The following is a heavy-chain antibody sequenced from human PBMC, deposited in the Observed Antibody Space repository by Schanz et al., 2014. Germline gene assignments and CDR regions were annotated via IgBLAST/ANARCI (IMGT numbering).Heavy chain of an antibody. CDR1: GLNFDYYG. Sequence: QVQLVESGGGVVQPGRSLRLSCATSGLNFDYYGMNWVRQAPGKGMEWVANIGYDGSEKYYVDSVKGRFTISRDNSKDTLYLQMSGLTPEDTAVYYCARGPIAIQGVPMDFWGQGTLXTVSS. CDR2: IGYDGSEK. J-gene: IGHJ4*02. CDR3: ARGPIAIQGVPMDF. V-gene: IGHV3-33*01. D-gene: IGHD3-10*01.